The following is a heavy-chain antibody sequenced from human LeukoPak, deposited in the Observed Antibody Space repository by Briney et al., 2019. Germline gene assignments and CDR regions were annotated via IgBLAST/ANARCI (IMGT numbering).Heavy chain of an antibody. J-gene: IGHJ4*02. CDR1: GLNFRASG. V-gene: IGHV3-30*02. CDR2: IQTDGNDK. D-gene: IGHD2-2*01. Sequence: PGGSLRLSCSASGLNFRASGMHWVRQAPGMGLEWVTFIQTDGNDKKYAASVAGRFTISRDNSKNTVYLHMNSLRPDNTALYYCAREGGTVVIGRFDFWGQGALVTVSS. CDR3: AREGGTVVIGRFDF.